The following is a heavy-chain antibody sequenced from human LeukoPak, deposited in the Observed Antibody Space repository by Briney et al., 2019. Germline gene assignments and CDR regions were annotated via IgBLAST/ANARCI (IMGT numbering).Heavy chain of an antibody. V-gene: IGHV1-2*02. D-gene: IGHD6-13*01. CDR2: INPNSGGT. CDR3: AREDLWQLVSSTGWFDP. J-gene: IGHJ5*02. Sequence: ASVKVSCKASGYTFTCYYMHWVRQAPGQGLEWMGWINPNSGGTNYAQKFQGRVTMTRDTSISTAYMELSRLRSDDTAVYYCAREDLWQLVSSTGWFDPWGQGTLVTVSS. CDR1: GYTFTCYY.